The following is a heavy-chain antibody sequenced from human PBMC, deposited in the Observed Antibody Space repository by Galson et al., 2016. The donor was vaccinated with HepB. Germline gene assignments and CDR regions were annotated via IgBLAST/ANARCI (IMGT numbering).Heavy chain of an antibody. V-gene: IGHV3-23*01. CDR2: FSGSGGST. Sequence: SLRLSCAASGFTFSSYAMNWVRQAPGKGLEWVSSFSGSGGSTYYADSVKGRFTISRDNSKNTLYLQMNSLGAEDTALYYCAKRAGDRLPYWYFDIWGRGTLVTVSS. CDR1: GFTFSSYA. CDR3: AKRAGDRLPYWYFDI. J-gene: IGHJ2*01. D-gene: IGHD7-27*01.